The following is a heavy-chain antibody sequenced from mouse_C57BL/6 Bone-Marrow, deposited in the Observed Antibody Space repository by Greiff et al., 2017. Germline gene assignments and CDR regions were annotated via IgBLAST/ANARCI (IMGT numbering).Heavy chain of an antibody. J-gene: IGHJ2*01. CDR3: ARERVTTTVVATDY. CDR2: IDPANGNT. CDR1: GFNFKNTY. Sequence: EVQVVESVAELVRPGASVKLSCTASGFNFKNTYMHWVKQRPEQGLEWIGRIDPANGNTKYAPKFQGKATITADTSSNTAYMQLSSLTSEDTAIYYWARERVTTTVVATDYWGQGTPLPFSS. D-gene: IGHD1-1*01. V-gene: IGHV14-3*01.